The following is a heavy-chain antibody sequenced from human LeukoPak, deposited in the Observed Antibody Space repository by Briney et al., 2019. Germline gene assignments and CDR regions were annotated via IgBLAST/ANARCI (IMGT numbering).Heavy chain of an antibody. CDR3: ARTGLGMYSFDS. CDR2: ISSSGSTI. V-gene: IGHV3-48*03. Sequence: GGSLRLSCAASGFTFSSYEMNWVRQAPGKGLEWVSYISSSGSTIYYADSVKGRFTISRDKAKNSLYLQMNSLRAEDTAVYYCARTGLGMYSFDSWGQGTLVTVSS. CDR1: GFTFSSYE. J-gene: IGHJ4*02. D-gene: IGHD3/OR15-3a*01.